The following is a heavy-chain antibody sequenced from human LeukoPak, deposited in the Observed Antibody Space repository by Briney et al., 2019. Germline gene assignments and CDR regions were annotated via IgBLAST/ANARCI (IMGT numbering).Heavy chain of an antibody. CDR3: ARGRVAYSAYYFDY. J-gene: IGHJ4*02. CDR1: GDSITNYF. CDR2: IYYTGNT. Sequence: SETLSLTCTVSGDSITNYFWSWIRQPPGKGLEWIGYIYYTGNTNYKPSLKSRVTISVDTSTNQFSLRLRSVTAADTGVYYCARGRVAYSAYYFDYWGRGTLVTVSS. D-gene: IGHD2-15*01. V-gene: IGHV4-59*01.